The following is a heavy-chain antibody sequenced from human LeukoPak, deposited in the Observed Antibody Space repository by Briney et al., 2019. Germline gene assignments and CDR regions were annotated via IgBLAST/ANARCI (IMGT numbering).Heavy chain of an antibody. CDR1: GGSFSGYY. D-gene: IGHD3-3*02. CDR3: ARISPRIPLYGMDV. Sequence: NPSEALSLTCAVYGGSFSGYYWSWIRQPPGKGLEWIGEINHSGSTNYNPSLKSRVTISVDTSKNQFSLKLSSVTAADTAVYYCARISPRIPLYGMDVWGQGTTVTVSS. V-gene: IGHV4-34*01. CDR2: INHSGST. J-gene: IGHJ6*02.